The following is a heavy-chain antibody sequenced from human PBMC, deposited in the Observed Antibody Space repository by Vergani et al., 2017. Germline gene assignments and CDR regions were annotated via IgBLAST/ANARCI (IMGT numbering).Heavy chain of an antibody. V-gene: IGHV3-11*01. J-gene: IGHJ4*02. CDR3: TRDPSGYDQPSYFDY. CDR1: GFTFSDYY. D-gene: IGHD5-12*01. Sequence: QVQLVESGGGLVKPGGSLRLSCIASGFTFSDYYMTWIRQAPGKGLEWISYISNSGDTTHYSDSVKGRFTISRDNAKNSMYLEMHSLRVEDTAVYYCTRDPSGYDQPSYFDYWGQGTLVTVSS. CDR2: ISNSGDTT.